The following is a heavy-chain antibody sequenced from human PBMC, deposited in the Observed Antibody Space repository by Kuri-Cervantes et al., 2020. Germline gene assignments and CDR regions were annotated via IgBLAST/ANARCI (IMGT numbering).Heavy chain of an antibody. D-gene: IGHD1-26*01. Sequence: GSLRLSCTVSGGSVSSGSYYWSWIRQPPGKGLEWIGYIYYSGSTNYNPSLKSRVTISVDTSKNQFSLKLSSVTAADTAVYYCARVHRWELLFRFHPWGQGTLVTVSS. CDR2: IYYSGST. CDR3: ARVHRWELLFRFHP. J-gene: IGHJ5*02. CDR1: GGSVSSGSYY. V-gene: IGHV4-61*01.